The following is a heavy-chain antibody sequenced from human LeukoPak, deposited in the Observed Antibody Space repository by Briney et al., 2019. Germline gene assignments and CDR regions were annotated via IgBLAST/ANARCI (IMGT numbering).Heavy chain of an antibody. D-gene: IGHD3-9*01. J-gene: IGHJ4*02. Sequence: PGGSLRLSCAASEFTFSAYAMRWIRQAPGRGLEWVAFVRYGGNIKYYADSVKGRFTISRDNSKNTLYLQMNSLRPEDTAVYYCTKDLGTEYNIFDYWGQGTLVTVSS. CDR1: EFTFSAYA. CDR2: VRYGGNIK. CDR3: TKDLGTEYNIFDY. V-gene: IGHV3-30*02.